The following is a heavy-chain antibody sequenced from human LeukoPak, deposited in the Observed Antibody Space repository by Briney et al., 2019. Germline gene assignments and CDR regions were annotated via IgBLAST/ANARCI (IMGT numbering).Heavy chain of an antibody. D-gene: IGHD2/OR15-2a*01. V-gene: IGHV1-2*02. CDR1: GYTLTGYY. J-gene: IGHJ6*02. CDR3: ARDPIVQAGYYYGMDV. CDR2: INPNSGGT. Sequence: ASVKVSCKASGYTLTGYYMHWVRQAPGQGLEWMGWINPNSGGTNYAQKFHGRVTMTSDTSNSIVYMELSRLRSDDTAVYYCARDPIVQAGYYYGMDVWDQGTTVTVSS.